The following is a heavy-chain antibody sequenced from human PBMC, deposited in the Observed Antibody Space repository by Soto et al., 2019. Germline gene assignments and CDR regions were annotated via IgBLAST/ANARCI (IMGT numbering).Heavy chain of an antibody. D-gene: IGHD2-2*01. CDR3: ARGRYLKCISTSCMLWYYFDY. J-gene: IGHJ4*02. V-gene: IGHV5-51*01. Sequence: PGESLNISCKGSGYSFTSYWIGWARQMPGKGLEWMGIIYPGDSDTRYSPSFQGQVTISADKSISTAYLQWSSLKASDTAMYYCARGRYLKCISTSCMLWYYFDYWGQGTLVTVSS. CDR1: GYSFTSYW. CDR2: IYPGDSDT.